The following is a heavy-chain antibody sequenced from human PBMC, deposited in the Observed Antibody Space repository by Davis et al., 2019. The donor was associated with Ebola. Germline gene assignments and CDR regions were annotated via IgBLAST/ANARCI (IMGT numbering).Heavy chain of an antibody. D-gene: IGHD2-2*01. CDR2: MNPNSGNT. CDR3: ARDPRVVPAALNYYYGMDV. Sequence: ASVKVSCKASGYTFTSYDINWVRQATGQGLEWMGWMNPNSGNTGYAQKFQGRVTITADKSTSTAYMELSSLRSEDTAVYYCARDPRVVPAALNYYYGMDVWGQGTTVTVSS. J-gene: IGHJ6*02. V-gene: IGHV1-8*01. CDR1: GYTFTSYD.